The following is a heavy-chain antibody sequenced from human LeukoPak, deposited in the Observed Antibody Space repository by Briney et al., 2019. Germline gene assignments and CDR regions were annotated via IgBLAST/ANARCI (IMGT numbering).Heavy chain of an antibody. CDR3: ARGPYYYDSSGYYRAFDI. D-gene: IGHD3-22*01. V-gene: IGHV3-30*01. CDR2: ISYDGSNK. Sequence: GRSLRLSCAASGFTFSSYAMHWVRQAPGKGLEWVAVISYDGSNKYYADSVKGRFTSSKDNSKNTLYMKMISVRAEDTAVYYCARGPYYYDSSGYYRAFDIWGQGTMVTVSS. J-gene: IGHJ3*02. CDR1: GFTFSSYA.